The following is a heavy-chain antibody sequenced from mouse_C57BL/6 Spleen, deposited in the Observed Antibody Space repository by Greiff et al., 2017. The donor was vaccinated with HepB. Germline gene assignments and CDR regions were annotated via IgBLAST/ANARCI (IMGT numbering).Heavy chain of an antibody. V-gene: IGHV1-55*01. J-gene: IGHJ1*03. D-gene: IGHD1-1*01. CDR1: GYTFTSYW. CDR2: LYPGSGST. Sequence: QVQLQQPGAELVKPGASVKMSCKASGYTFTSYWITWVKQRPGQGLEWIGDLYPGSGSTNYNEKFKSKATLTVDTSSSTAYMQLSSLTSEDSAVYYCARPPFITTVVEGWYFDVWGTGTTVTVSS. CDR3: ARPPFITTVVEGWYFDV.